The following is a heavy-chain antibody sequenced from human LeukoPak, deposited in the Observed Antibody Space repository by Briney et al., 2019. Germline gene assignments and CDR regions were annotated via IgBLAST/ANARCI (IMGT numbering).Heavy chain of an antibody. Sequence: SETLSLTCTVSGGSVSSYYWSWLRQPPGKGLEWIGYIYNNENTKYNSSLTSRVTMSVDTSKNQFFLKLSSVTAADTAVYYCARFYSGPSGWYVLWYFDLWGRGTLVTVSS. CDR1: GGSVSSYY. J-gene: IGHJ2*01. CDR3: ARFYSGPSGWYVLWYFDL. CDR2: IYNNENT. V-gene: IGHV4-4*09. D-gene: IGHD6-19*01.